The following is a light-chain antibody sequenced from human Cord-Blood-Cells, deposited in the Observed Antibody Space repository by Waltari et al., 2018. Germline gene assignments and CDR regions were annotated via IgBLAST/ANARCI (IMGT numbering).Light chain of an antibody. CDR2: DAS. Sequence: DIVLTHSPATLSLSPWERATLPCRASQSVSSYLAWYQQKPGQAPRLLIYDASNRASGIPARFSGSGSGTDFTLTISSLEPEDFAVYYCQQRSNWPITFGQGTRLEIK. CDR1: QSVSSY. V-gene: IGKV3-11*01. J-gene: IGKJ5*01. CDR3: QQRSNWPIT.